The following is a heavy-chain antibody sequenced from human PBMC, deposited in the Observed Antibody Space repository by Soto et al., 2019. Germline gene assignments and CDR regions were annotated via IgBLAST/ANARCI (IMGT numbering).Heavy chain of an antibody. V-gene: IGHV1-69*13. J-gene: IGHJ6*02. Sequence: PVKVSCKASRGPFSSYAISWLRQAPGQGLEWMGGIFPIFGTTNYAQKFQGRVTITADESTSTGYMELSSLRSEDTAVYYCARETQGNYYYYGMDVWGQGTTVTVSS. CDR3: ARETQGNYYYYGMDV. CDR2: IFPIFGTT. CDR1: RGPFSSYA. D-gene: IGHD3-10*01.